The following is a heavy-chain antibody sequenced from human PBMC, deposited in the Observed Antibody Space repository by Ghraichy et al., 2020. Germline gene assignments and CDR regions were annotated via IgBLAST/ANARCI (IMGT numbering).Heavy chain of an antibody. J-gene: IGHJ2*01. CDR3: ARDPSSAYYHSPYWYFDL. CDR2: IYYSGST. CDR1: GGSISSGGYY. Sequence: SETLSLTCTVSGGSISSGGYYWNWIRQHPGKGLEWIGYIYYSGSTYYNPSLKSRVTISVDTSKNQFSLKLSSVTAADTAVYYCARDPSSAYYHSPYWYFDLWGRGTLVTVSS. D-gene: IGHD3-22*01. V-gene: IGHV4-31*03.